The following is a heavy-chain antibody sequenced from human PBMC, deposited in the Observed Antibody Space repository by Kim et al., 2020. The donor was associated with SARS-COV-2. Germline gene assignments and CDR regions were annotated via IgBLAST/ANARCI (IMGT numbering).Heavy chain of an antibody. J-gene: IGHJ3*02. D-gene: IGHD1-26*01. CDR3: ARSVGARTNDAFDI. Sequence: SETLSLTCTVSGGSISSYYWSWIRQPPGKGLEWIGYIYYSGSTNYNPSLKSRVTISVDTSKNQFSLKLSSVTAADTAGYYCARSVGARTNDAFDIWGQGT. CDR1: GGSISSYY. V-gene: IGHV4-59*13. CDR2: IYYSGST.